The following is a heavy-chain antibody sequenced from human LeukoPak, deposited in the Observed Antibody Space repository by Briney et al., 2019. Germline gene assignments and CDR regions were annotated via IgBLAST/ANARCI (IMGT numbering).Heavy chain of an antibody. CDR1: GGSISSGGYY. CDR2: IYYSGST. Sequence: SETLSLTCTVSGGSISSGGYYWSWIRQHPGKGLEWIGYIYYSGSTNYNPSLKSRVTISVDTSKNQFSLKLSSVTAADTAVYYCARRKNWNQDDAFDIWGQGTMVTVSS. J-gene: IGHJ3*02. CDR3: ARRKNWNQDDAFDI. D-gene: IGHD1-1*01. V-gene: IGHV4-61*08.